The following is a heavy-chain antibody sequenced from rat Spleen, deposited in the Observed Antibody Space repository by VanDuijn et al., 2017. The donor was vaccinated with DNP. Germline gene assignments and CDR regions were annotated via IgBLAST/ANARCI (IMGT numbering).Heavy chain of an antibody. Sequence: EVQLVESGGDLVQPGRSLKLSCVASGFTFSSFWMTWIRQVPGKGLEWVASITTSGGGTYYPDSVKGRFTISRDDAKDTLYLQMNSLRSEDTATYYCASGSYYGYKWFAYWGQGTLVTVSS. CDR2: ITTSGGGT. CDR3: ASGSYYGYKWFAY. D-gene: IGHD1-6*01. CDR1: GFTFSSFW. V-gene: IGHV5-31*01. J-gene: IGHJ3*01.